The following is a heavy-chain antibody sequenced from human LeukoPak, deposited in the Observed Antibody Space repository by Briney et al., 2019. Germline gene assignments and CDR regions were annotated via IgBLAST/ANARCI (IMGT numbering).Heavy chain of an antibody. CDR1: GFTFSSYA. D-gene: IGHD2-15*01. J-gene: IGHJ3*02. CDR3: ARDRSLAYCSGGSCSDAFDI. V-gene: IGHV3-30-3*01. Sequence: GRSLRLSCAASGFTFSSYAMHWVRQAPGKGLEWVAVISYDGSNKYYADSVKGRFTISRDNSKNTLYLQMNNLRAEDTAVYYCARDRSLAYCSGGSCSDAFDIWGQGTMVTVSS. CDR2: ISYDGSNK.